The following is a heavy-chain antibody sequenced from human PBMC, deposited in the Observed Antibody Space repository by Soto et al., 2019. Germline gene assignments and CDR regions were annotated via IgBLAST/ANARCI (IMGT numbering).Heavy chain of an antibody. CDR1: GGTGPFYT. CDR3: ARGSGDFVDVFDV. V-gene: IGHV1-69*02. J-gene: IGHJ3*01. Sequence: QVQLVQSGAEVKKPGSSVRVSCRASGGTGPFYTFSWVRQAPGQGLQWMGRIIPIVGVPNYGKNFQGRVTITADKSTSTSYLELSSLRSEDTAVYYCARGSGDFVDVFDVWGQGTKVIVSS. CDR2: IIPIVGVP. D-gene: IGHD2-15*01.